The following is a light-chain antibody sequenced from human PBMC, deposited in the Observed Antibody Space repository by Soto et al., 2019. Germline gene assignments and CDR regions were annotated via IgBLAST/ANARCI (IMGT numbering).Light chain of an antibody. V-gene: IGLV2-14*01. CDR3: CSYTSSRTYV. Sequence: QSALTQPASVSGSPGQSITISCTGTSSDVGAYIYVSLYQHHPGKAPKVMIYEVTNRPSGVSDRFSGSKSGNTASLTISGLQAEDEADYYCCSYTSSRTYVFGTGTKLTVL. CDR1: SSDVGAYIY. CDR2: EVT. J-gene: IGLJ1*01.